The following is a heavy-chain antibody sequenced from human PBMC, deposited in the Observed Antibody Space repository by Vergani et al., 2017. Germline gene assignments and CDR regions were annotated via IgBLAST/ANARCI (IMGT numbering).Heavy chain of an antibody. CDR2: IIPIFGTA. D-gene: IGHD3-3*01. CDR3: ARLGGPGRDLYYYDFWSGYQPQNYYYYMDV. V-gene: IGHV1-69*18. Sequence: QVQLVQSGAEVKKPGSSVKVSCKASGGTFSSYAISWVRQAPGQGLEWMGRIIPIFGTANYAQKFQGRVTITADESTSTAYMELSSLRSEDTAVYYCARLGGPGRDLYYYDFWSGYQPQNYYYYMDVWGKGTTVTVSS. CDR1: GGTFSSYA. J-gene: IGHJ6*03.